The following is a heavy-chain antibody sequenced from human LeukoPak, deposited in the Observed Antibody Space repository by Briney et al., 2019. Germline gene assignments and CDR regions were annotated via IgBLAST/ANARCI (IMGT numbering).Heavy chain of an antibody. CDR2: IYTSGST. D-gene: IGHD6-19*01. CDR1: GGSIRSYY. CDR3: ARDQRRSGWYYFDY. Sequence: PSETLPLTCTVSGGSIRSYYWSWIRQPAGKGLDWIGRIYTSGSTNYNPSLKSRVTMSVDTSKNQFSLKLSSVTAADTAVYYCARDQRRSGWYYFDYWGQGTLVTVSS. V-gene: IGHV4-4*07. J-gene: IGHJ4*02.